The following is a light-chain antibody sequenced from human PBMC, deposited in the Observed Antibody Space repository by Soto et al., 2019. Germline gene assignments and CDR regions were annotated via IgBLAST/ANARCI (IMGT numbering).Light chain of an antibody. CDR1: SSDVGGYNY. Sequence: QSALTQPASVSGSPGQSITMSCTGTSSDVGGYNYVSWYQQRPGKAPKLMIYEVSNRPSGVSNRFSGSKSGNTASLTISGLQAEDEADYYCSSYTSSSTYVFGTGTKVTVL. CDR3: SSYTSSSTYV. V-gene: IGLV2-14*01. CDR2: EVS. J-gene: IGLJ1*01.